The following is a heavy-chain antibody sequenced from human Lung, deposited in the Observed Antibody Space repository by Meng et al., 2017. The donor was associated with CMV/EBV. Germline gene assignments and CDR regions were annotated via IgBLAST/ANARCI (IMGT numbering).Heavy chain of an antibody. CDR2: ISGSGLTT. J-gene: IGHJ4*02. Sequence: GGSLRLXCAASGFTFSTYDMSWVRQAPGKGLEWVSGISGSGLTTYYADSVKGRFTISRDDYTNTLYLQMDSLRAEDTALYDCAKFPRHLYCSTTSCFIDYWGQ. V-gene: IGHV3-23*01. D-gene: IGHD2-2*01. CDR3: AKFPRHLYCSTTSCFIDY. CDR1: GFTFSTYD.